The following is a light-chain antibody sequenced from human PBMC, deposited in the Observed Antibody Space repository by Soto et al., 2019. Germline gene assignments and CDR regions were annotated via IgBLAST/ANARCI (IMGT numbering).Light chain of an antibody. V-gene: IGKV3D-15*01. CDR3: QQYHDWPLT. CDR1: QSVSSN. CDR2: DVS. Sequence: EIVMTQSPATLSVSPGERATLSCRASQSVSSNFAWYQQRPAQAPRILIYDVSTRATGVPTRFSGSGSGKEFTLTISSLQSEDFADYYCQQYHDWPLTFGGGTRVEIK. J-gene: IGKJ4*01.